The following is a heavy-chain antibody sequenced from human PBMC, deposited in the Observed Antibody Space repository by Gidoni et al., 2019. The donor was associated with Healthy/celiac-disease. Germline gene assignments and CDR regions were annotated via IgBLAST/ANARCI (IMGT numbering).Heavy chain of an antibody. Sequence: QVQLQQWGAGLLKPSETLSLTCAVYGGSFSGYYWSWIRQPPGKGLEWIGEINHSGSTNYNPSLKSRVTISVDTSKNQFSLKLSSVTAADTAVYYCARGKGYCSSTSCYLRGVFFDYWGQGTLVTVSS. V-gene: IGHV4-34*01. J-gene: IGHJ4*02. CDR3: ARGKGYCSSTSCYLRGVFFDY. D-gene: IGHD2-2*01. CDR1: GGSFSGYY. CDR2: INHSGST.